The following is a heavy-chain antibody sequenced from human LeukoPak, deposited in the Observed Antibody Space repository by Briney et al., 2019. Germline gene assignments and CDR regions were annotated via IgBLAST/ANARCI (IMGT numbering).Heavy chain of an antibody. CDR1: GFTFSSYS. V-gene: IGHV3-21*01. D-gene: IGHD6-19*01. CDR2: ISGSSSYI. CDR3: ARDRIAVAATETSFDY. J-gene: IGHJ4*02. Sequence: GGSLRLSCAASGFTFSSYSMNWVRQAPGKGLEWVSSISGSSSYIYYADSVKGRFTISRGNAKNSLYLQMNSLRAEDTAVYYCARDRIAVAATETSFDYWGQGTLVTVSS.